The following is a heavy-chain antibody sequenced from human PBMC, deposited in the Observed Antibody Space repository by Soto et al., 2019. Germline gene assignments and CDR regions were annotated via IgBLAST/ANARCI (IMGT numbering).Heavy chain of an antibody. J-gene: IGHJ6*02. Sequence: GESLKISCKGSGYSFSSYWVTWVRQLPGKGLEWMGRIDPSDSYTNYSPSFQGHVTISVDKSISTAYLQWNSLKASDSAMYYCARQDETSREDYYGMDVWGQGTTVTVSS. CDR3: ARQDETSREDYYGMDV. V-gene: IGHV5-10-1*01. CDR1: GYSFSSYW. CDR2: IDPSDSYT.